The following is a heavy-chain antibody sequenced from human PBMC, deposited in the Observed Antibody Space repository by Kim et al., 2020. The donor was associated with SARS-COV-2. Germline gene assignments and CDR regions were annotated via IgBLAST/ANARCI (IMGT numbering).Heavy chain of an antibody. J-gene: IGHJ5*02. D-gene: IGHD2-21*01. CDR3: AREVEVRAWKVVDS. Sequence: GGSLRLSCSASGFSFSCYGIHWVRQAPGKGLEWVAVIWAEGNNKYYGNSVKGRFTISRDNSKNTLYLEMNSLRAEDTAVYYCAREVEVRAWKVVDSWGQG. CDR2: IWAEGNNK. CDR1: GFSFSCYG. V-gene: IGHV3-33*01.